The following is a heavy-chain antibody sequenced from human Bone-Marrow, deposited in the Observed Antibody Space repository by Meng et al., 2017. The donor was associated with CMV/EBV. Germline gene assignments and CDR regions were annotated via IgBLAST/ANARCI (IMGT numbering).Heavy chain of an antibody. CDR2: ISSSSTYI. J-gene: IGHJ3*02. CDR1: GFTFSSYS. Sequence: GESLKISCSASGFTFSSYSMNWVRQAPGKGLEWVSSISSSSTYIYYADSVKGRFTISRDNAKNSLYLQMNSLRAEDTAVYYCARDMGPVVVLDAFDIWGQGTRVTVSS. D-gene: IGHD2-15*01. V-gene: IGHV3-21*01. CDR3: ARDMGPVVVLDAFDI.